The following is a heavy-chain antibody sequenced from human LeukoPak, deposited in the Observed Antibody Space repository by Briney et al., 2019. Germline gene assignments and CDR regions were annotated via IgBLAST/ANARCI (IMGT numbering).Heavy chain of an antibody. CDR1: GDSLSTNNVA. CDR3: ARGSHSSFDY. CDR2: TDDRPKINT. D-gene: IGHD3-10*01. Sequence: SQTLSLTCANSGDSLSTNNVAWSWIRQYPSRGREWLGRTDDRPKINTDYAVSVKSRIAINSDTSKNQCSLQLNSVTPEDTGVYYCARGSHSSFDYWGQGTLVTVSS. J-gene: IGHJ4*02. V-gene: IGHV6-1*01.